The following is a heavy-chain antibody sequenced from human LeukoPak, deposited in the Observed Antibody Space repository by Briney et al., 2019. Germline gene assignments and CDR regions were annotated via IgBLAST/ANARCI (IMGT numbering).Heavy chain of an antibody. V-gene: IGHV3-7*01. Sequence: PGGSLTLSCAISGFTSTTAWMTWVRQAPGKGPEWVADIRQDGSDKYYVDSVKGRFIISRDSAKKSVSLHMNNLRVEDTAVYYCVVYKYILSWSAFDFWGRGTMVTVSS. CDR1: GFTSTTAW. J-gene: IGHJ3*01. CDR2: IRQDGSDK. D-gene: IGHD6-13*01. CDR3: VVYKYILSWSAFDF.